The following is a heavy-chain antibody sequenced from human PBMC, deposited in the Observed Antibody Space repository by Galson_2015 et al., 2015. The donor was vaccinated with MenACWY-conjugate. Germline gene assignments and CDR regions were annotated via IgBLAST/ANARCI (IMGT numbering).Heavy chain of an antibody. CDR1: GFTFSTYS. CDR3: ARDVYCSGVSCYGSSMYYWFDP. J-gene: IGHJ5*02. Sequence: SLRLSCAASGFTFSTYSMNWVRQAPGKGLEWVSYISSSSSTIYYADSVKGRFTISKDNAKNSVYLQMNSLRAEDTAVYYCARDVYCSGVSCYGSSMYYWFDPWGQGTLVAVSS. CDR2: ISSSSSTI. D-gene: IGHD2-15*01. V-gene: IGHV3-48*04.